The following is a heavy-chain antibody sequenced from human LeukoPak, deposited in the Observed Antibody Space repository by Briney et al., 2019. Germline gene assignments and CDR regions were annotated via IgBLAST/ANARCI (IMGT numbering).Heavy chain of an antibody. CDR3: ATIRVGASQLFDQ. CDR1: GYTFTDYY. V-gene: IGHV1-69-2*01. J-gene: IGHJ4*02. D-gene: IGHD1-26*01. CDR2: VDPEDGEI. Sequence: ASVKVSCKASGYTFTDYYINWVQQAPGKGLDYMGRVDPEDGEIIYAEKFQGRVTISADTSTDTAYMELSSLRSEDTAVYYCATIRVGASQLFDQWGQGTLVTVSS.